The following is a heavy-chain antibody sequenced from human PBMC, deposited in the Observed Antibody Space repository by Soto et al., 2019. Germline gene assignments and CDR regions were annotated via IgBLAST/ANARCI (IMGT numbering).Heavy chain of an antibody. D-gene: IGHD3-10*01. CDR2: IIPIFGTA. CDR3: ARGGQTTGELLYPFDY. Sequence: ASVKVSCKASGGTFSSYAISWVRQAPGQGLEWMGGIIPIFGTANYAQKFQGRVTITADESTSTAYMELSSLRSEDTAVYYCARGGQTTGELLYPFDYWGQGTLVTVSS. CDR1: GGTFSSYA. V-gene: IGHV1-69*13. J-gene: IGHJ4*02.